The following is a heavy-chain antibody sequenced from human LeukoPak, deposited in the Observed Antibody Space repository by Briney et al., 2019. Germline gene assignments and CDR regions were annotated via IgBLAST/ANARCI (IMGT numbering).Heavy chain of an antibody. J-gene: IGHJ6*02. CDR2: INHSGST. Sequence: SETLSLTCAVYGGSFSGYYWSWNRQPPGKGLEWIGEINHSGSTNDNPSLKSRVTISVDTSKNQFSLKLSSVTAADTAVYYCARHDYYYYGMDVWGQGTTVTVSS. V-gene: IGHV4-34*01. CDR3: ARHDYYYYGMDV. CDR1: GGSFSGYY.